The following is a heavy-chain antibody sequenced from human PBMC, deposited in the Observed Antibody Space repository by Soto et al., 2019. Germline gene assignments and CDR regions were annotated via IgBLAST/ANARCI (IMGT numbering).Heavy chain of an antibody. V-gene: IGHV1-18*04. Sequence: ASVKVSCKASGYAFTSHGFTWVRQAPGQGLEWMGWISIYNGNTHYAEKFQGSLTLTTDTCTSTAYMELRSLTSDDTAVYFCARSTMAQAPVDYWGQGTLVTVSS. J-gene: IGHJ4*02. CDR2: ISIYNGNT. D-gene: IGHD3-10*01. CDR3: ARSTMAQAPVDY. CDR1: GYAFTSHG.